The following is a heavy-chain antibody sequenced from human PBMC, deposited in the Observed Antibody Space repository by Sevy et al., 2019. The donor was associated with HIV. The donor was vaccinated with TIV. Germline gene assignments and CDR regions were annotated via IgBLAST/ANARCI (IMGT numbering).Heavy chain of an antibody. V-gene: IGHV5-51*07. CDR3: ARPRGHSSSGWFDP. J-gene: IGHJ5*02. D-gene: IGHD3-10*01. CDR2: IYPADSDT. Sequence: GESLKISCKGSGYSFTNFWIGWVHQMPGKGLEWMGMIYPADSDTRYSPSFQGQVTISADKYTSTAYLQWASLKASDTAMYYCARPRGHSSSGWFDPWGQGTLVTVSS. CDR1: GYSFTNFW.